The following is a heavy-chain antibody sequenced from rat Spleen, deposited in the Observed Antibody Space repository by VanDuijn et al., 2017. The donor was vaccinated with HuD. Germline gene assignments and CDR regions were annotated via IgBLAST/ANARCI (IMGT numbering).Heavy chain of an antibody. J-gene: IGHJ3*01. D-gene: IGHD1-12*01. CDR2: ISTGGGNT. CDR1: GFTFSNYY. Sequence: EVQLVESGGGLVQPGRSMRLSCTALGFTFSNYYMAWVRQAPTEGLEWVASISTGGGNTYYRDSVKGRFTISRDNAKNTLYLQMDSLRSEDTATYDCARPLDHYFDVYWFAYWGQGTLVTVSS. V-gene: IGHV5-25*01. CDR3: ARPLDHYFDVYWFAY.